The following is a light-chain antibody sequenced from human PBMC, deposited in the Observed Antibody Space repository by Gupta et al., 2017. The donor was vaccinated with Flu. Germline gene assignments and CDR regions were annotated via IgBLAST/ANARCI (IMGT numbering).Light chain of an antibody. J-gene: IGLJ3*02. Sequence: QSALTQPASVSGSPGQSITISCTGTSSDVGGYNYVSWYQHHPGKAPKLMIYEVINRPSGVSNRFSGSKSGNTASLTISVLQAEDEADYYCSSYTSSNSLEFGGGTKLTVL. CDR1: SSDVGGYNY. CDR2: EVI. V-gene: IGLV2-14*01. CDR3: SSYTSSNSLE.